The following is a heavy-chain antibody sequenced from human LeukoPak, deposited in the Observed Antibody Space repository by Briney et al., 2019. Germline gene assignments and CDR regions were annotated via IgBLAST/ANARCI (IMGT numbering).Heavy chain of an antibody. Sequence: PGGSLRLSCAASGFTFSSYATSWVRQAPGKGLEWVSSISGSGGSTYYADSVRGRFTVSRDNSRNTLALQMNSPRAEDTAVYYCAGSPTVDAAFDIWGQGTMVTVSS. D-gene: IGHD4-23*01. CDR1: GFTFSSYA. CDR2: ISGSGGST. CDR3: AGSPTVDAAFDI. J-gene: IGHJ3*02. V-gene: IGHV3-23*01.